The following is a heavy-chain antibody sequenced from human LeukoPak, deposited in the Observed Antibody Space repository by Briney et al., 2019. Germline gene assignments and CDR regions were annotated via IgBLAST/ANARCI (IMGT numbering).Heavy chain of an antibody. CDR1: GISLSRSAPG. V-gene: IGHV2-5*02. J-gene: IGHJ4*02. CDR3: AHRPRIGGFDQ. Sequence: SGRTLGNSSKTLALTFSIYGISLSRSAPGEGLKRDSPIKALEWLAFFYCAEDKRYSPSLKSRLTINKNTSKNQVVLTMTNMDPVDTATYYCAHRPRIGGFDQWGQGTMVTVSS. CDR2: FYCAEDK.